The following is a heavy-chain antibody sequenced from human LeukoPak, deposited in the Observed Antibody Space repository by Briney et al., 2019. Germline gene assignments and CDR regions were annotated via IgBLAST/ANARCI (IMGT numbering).Heavy chain of an antibody. D-gene: IGHD3-16*01. CDR1: GFTLISNY. J-gene: IGHJ4*02. V-gene: IGHV3-53*04. CDR2: IYSGGST. CDR3: ARDTSGGNDY. Sequence: PGGSLRLSCVASGFTLISNYMSWVRPAPGRGLGCVSVIYSGGSTYYADSVKGRFTISRHNTKNTLYLQMNSLRAEDTAVYYCARDTSGGNDYWGQGTLVTVSS.